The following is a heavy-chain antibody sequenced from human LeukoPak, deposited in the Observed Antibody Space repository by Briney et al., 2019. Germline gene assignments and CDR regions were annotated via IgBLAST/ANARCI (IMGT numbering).Heavy chain of an antibody. V-gene: IGHV3-23*01. CDR1: GFTFSDYY. D-gene: IGHD3-3*01. Sequence: GGSLRLSCAASGFTFSDYYMSWVRQAPGKGLEWVSAISGSGGSTYYADSVKGRFTISRDNSKNTLYLQMNSLRAEDTAVYYCAKGYDFWSGYPFDYWGQGTLVTVSS. CDR2: ISGSGGST. CDR3: AKGYDFWSGYPFDY. J-gene: IGHJ4*02.